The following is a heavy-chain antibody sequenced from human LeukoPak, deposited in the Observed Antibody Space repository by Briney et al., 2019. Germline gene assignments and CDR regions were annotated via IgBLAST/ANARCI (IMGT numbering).Heavy chain of an antibody. V-gene: IGHV3-30-3*01. J-gene: IGHJ4*02. D-gene: IGHD3-10*01. CDR2: ISYDGSNK. Sequence: GGSLRLSCAASGFTFSSYAMHWVRQAPGKGLEWVAVISYDGSNKYYADSVKGRFTISRDNSKNTLYLQMNSLRAEDTAVYFCARVEGFGELLSQIDYWGQGTLVTVSS. CDR3: ARVEGFGELLSQIDY. CDR1: GFTFSSYA.